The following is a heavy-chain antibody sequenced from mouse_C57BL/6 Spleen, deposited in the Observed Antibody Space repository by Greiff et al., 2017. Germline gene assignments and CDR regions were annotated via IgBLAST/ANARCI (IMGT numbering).Heavy chain of an antibody. Sequence: EVKLLQSGGGLVQPGGSLKLSCAASGIDFSRYWMSWVRRAPGKGLEWIGEINPDSSTINYAPSLKDKFIISRDNAKNTLYLQMSKVRSEDTALYYCARYYGSRRAMDYWGQGTSVTVSS. CDR3: ARYYGSRRAMDY. CDR2: INPDSSTI. J-gene: IGHJ4*01. V-gene: IGHV4-1*01. D-gene: IGHD1-1*01. CDR1: GIDFSRYW.